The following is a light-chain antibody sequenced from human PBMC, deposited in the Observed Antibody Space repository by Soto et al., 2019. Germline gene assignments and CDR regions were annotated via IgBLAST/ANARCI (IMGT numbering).Light chain of an antibody. V-gene: IGLV2-14*01. CDR3: SSYTSTNTL. CDR2: EVS. J-gene: IGLJ3*02. CDR1: SSDVGAHDY. Sequence: QSALTQPASVSGSPGQSITISCTGTSSDVGAHDYVSWYQQHPGKAPKLMIYEVSYRPSGVSNRFSGSKSGNMASLTISGLQAEDEATYYCSSYTSTNTLFGGGTKLTVL.